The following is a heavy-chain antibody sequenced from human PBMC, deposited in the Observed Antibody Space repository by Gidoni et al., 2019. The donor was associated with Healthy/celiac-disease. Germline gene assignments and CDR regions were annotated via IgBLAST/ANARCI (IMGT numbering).Heavy chain of an antibody. CDR2: IYSGGST. V-gene: IGHV3-53*01. CDR3: ARAVAVAGKPFDY. J-gene: IGHJ4*02. CDR1: GFPVSSNY. D-gene: IGHD6-19*01. Sequence: EVQLVESGGGLIQPGGSLRLSCAASGFPVSSNYMGWVRQAPGKGLEWVEVIYSGGSTYYADDVKGRFTISRDNSKNTLYLQMNSRRAEDTAVYYCARAVAVAGKPFDYWGQGTLVTVSS.